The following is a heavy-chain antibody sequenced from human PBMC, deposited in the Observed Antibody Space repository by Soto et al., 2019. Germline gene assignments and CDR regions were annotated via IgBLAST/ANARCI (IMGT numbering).Heavy chain of an antibody. J-gene: IGHJ1*01. CDR2: ISTYNGNT. D-gene: IGHD6-19*01. Sequence: QVQLVQSGAEVKKPGASVKVSCKASGYIFTSHGISWVRQAPGQGLEWMGRISTYNGNTKYTQKLQGRVTMTTDTSASIAYMELGSLRSDDTSVYSCARYNGQWLVSDWGQGTLVTVSS. CDR1: GYIFTSHG. V-gene: IGHV1-18*01. CDR3: ARYNGQWLVSD.